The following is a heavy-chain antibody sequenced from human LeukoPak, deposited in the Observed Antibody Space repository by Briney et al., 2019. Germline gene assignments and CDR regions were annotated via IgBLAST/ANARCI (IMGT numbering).Heavy chain of an antibody. CDR2: INHSGST. CDR3: AILYYDFWSGPFFDY. J-gene: IGHJ4*02. CDR1: GGSFSGYY. D-gene: IGHD3-3*01. V-gene: IGHV4-34*01. Sequence: PSETLSLTCAVYGGSFSGYYWSWIRQPPGKGLEWIGEINHSGSTNYNPSLKSRVTISVDTSKNQFSLKLSSVTAADTAVYYCAILYYDFWSGPFFDYWGQGTLVTVSS.